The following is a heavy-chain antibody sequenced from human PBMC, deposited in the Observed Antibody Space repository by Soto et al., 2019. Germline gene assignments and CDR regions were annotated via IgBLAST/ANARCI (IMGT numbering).Heavy chain of an antibody. V-gene: IGHV1-8*02. J-gene: IGHJ5*02. CDR3: PRDIKNGDYSRWLAP. CDR1: GYSFTSYY. D-gene: IGHD4-17*01. Sequence: LVKGSCKTSGYSFTSYYMHWVRQATRQGFEYLGWMNPNSGNTGYVKKFQGRVTMTRDTSMSTAYMELSSLRSEDTAVYFCPRDIKNGDYSRWLAPLGPGTLVTVS. CDR2: MNPNSGNT.